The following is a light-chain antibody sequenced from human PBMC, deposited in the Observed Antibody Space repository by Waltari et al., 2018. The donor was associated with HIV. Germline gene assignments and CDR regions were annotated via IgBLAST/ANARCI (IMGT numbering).Light chain of an antibody. CDR2: YDS. V-gene: IGLV3-21*04. J-gene: IGLJ2*01. CDR1: RIGTKS. CDR3: EVWDETRNRVV. Sequence: YVLTQPPSVSLAQGKTATITCEGDRIGTKSVHWYQQKSGQAPQLIIYYDSDRPSGIPERFSGSNSGSAATLTISRVEDGDEADYYCEVWDETRNRVVFGGGTKLFAL.